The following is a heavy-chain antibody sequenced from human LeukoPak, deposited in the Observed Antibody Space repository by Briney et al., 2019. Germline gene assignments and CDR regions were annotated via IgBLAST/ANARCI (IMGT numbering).Heavy chain of an antibody. Sequence: SGPTLVNPTQTLTLTCTFSGFSLSTSGVGVGWIRQPPGKALEWLALIYWDDDKRYSPSLKSRLTITKDTSKNQVVLTMTNMDPVDTATYYCAHKPEGNVWGSYRYFDYWGQGTLVTVSS. J-gene: IGHJ4*02. CDR2: IYWDDDK. D-gene: IGHD3-16*02. CDR3: AHKPEGNVWGSYRYFDY. CDR1: GFSLSTSGVG. V-gene: IGHV2-5*02.